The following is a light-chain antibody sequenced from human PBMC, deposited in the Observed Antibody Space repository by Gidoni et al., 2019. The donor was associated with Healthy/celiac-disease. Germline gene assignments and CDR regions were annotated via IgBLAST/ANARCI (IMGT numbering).Light chain of an antibody. CDR2: AAS. J-gene: IGKJ2*01. Sequence: DIQMTQSPSSLSASVGDRVTITCRASQSISSYLNWYQQKPGKAPKLLIYAASSLQSGVPSRFSGSGSGTDFTLTISRLQPEDFATYYCQQSYSTPPTFGQXTKLEIK. CDR3: QQSYSTPPT. CDR1: QSISSY. V-gene: IGKV1-39*01.